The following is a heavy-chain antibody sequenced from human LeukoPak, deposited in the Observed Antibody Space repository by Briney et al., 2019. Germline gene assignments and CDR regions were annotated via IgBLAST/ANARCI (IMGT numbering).Heavy chain of an antibody. J-gene: IGHJ4*02. Sequence: PGGSLRLSCAASGFTFSSYSMNWVRQAPGKGLEWVSSISSSSYIYYADSVKGRFTISRDNAKNSLYLQMNSLRAEDTAVYYCARGSSGYLTFDYWGQGTLVTVSS. V-gene: IGHV3-21*01. CDR1: GFTFSSYS. CDR2: ISSSSYI. D-gene: IGHD3-22*01. CDR3: ARGSSGYLTFDY.